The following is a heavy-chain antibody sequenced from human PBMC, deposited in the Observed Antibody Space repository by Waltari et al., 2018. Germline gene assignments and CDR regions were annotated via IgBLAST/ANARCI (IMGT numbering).Heavy chain of an antibody. Sequence: QVQLQESGPGLVTPSGTLSLTCAVSGGSISSRNWWRWVRQPPGPGLEWIGEIYHSGSTNYNPSLKSRVTISVDKSKNQFSLKLSSVTAADTAVYYCARGEAVAGSEDYYYYGMDVWGQGTTVTVSS. CDR2: IYHSGST. J-gene: IGHJ6*02. CDR3: ARGEAVAGSEDYYYYGMDV. V-gene: IGHV4-4*02. D-gene: IGHD6-19*01. CDR1: GGSISSRNW.